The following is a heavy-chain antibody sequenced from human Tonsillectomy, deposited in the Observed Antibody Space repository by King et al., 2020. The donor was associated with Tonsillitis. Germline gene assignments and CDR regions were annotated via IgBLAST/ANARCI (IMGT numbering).Heavy chain of an antibody. CDR1: GGSISTYY. CDR3: ARDGGYSSGWYDRMDAFDI. CDR2: IYNSGST. V-gene: IGHV4-59*01. D-gene: IGHD6-19*01. Sequence: HVQLQESGPGLVKPSETLSLTCTVSGGSISTYYWSWIRQPPGKGLEWIAYIYNSGSTNYNPSLKRRVTISVHTSKNQFSLKLNSVTAADTAVYYCARDGGYSSGWYDRMDAFDIWGHGTMVTVSS. J-gene: IGHJ3*02.